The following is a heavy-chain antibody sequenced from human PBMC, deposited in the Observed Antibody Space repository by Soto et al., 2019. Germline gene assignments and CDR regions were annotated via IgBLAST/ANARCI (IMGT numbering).Heavy chain of an antibody. CDR3: AGDGDDFFYYYYMDV. V-gene: IGHV3-33*01. Sequence: PGGSLRLSCAASGFTFSSYGMHWVRQAPGKGLEWVAVIWYDGSNKYYADSVKGRFTISRDNSKNTLYLQMNSLRAEDTAVYYCAGDGDDFFYYYYMDVWGKGTTVTVSS. CDR2: IWYDGSNK. J-gene: IGHJ6*03. D-gene: IGHD3-3*01. CDR1: GFTFSSYG.